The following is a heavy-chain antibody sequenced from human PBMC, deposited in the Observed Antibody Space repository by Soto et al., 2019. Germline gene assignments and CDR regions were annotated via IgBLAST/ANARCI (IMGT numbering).Heavy chain of an antibody. CDR2: IYHSGST. D-gene: IGHD7-27*01. J-gene: IGHJ4*02. V-gene: IGHV4-30-2*01. CDR3: ARDQALAPTVWGY. Sequence: SETLSLTCAVSGGSISSGGYSWSWIRQPPGKGLEWIGYIYHSGSTYYNPSLKSRVTISVDRSKNQFSLKLSSVTAADTAVYYCARDQALAPTVWGYWGQGIQVTVSS. CDR1: GGSISSGGYS.